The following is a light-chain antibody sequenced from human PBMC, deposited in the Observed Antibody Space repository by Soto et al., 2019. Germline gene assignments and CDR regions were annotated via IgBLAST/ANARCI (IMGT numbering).Light chain of an antibody. Sequence: QSALTQPASVSGSPGQSITISCTGTSSDVGGYNYVSWYQQHPGKAPKLMIYEVSNRPPGVSHRFSGSKSGNTASLTISGLQADDDVDYYCSSYTGTSTLGVFGGGTKLTVL. V-gene: IGLV2-14*01. CDR2: EVS. CDR3: SSYTGTSTLGV. J-gene: IGLJ3*02. CDR1: SSDVGGYNY.